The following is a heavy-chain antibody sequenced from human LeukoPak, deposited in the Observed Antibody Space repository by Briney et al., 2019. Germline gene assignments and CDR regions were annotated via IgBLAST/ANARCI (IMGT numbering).Heavy chain of an antibody. D-gene: IGHD4-17*01. CDR3: AKNDYGDQYFDY. Sequence: GGSLRLSCAASGFTFSSYGMHWVRQAPGKGLEWVAFIRYDGSNKDYAGSVKGRFTISRDNSKNTLYLQMNSLRADDTAMYYCAKNDYGDQYFDYWGQGTLVTVSS. J-gene: IGHJ4*02. CDR2: IRYDGSNK. CDR1: GFTFSSYG. V-gene: IGHV3-30*02.